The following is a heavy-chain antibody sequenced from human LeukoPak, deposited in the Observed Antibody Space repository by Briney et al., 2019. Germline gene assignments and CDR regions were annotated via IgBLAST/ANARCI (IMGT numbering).Heavy chain of an antibody. CDR2: IHYSGTT. CDR3: ARQLGYGMDV. CDR1: GGSISGYY. J-gene: IGHJ6*02. Sequence: PSETLSLTCTVSGGSISGYYWSWFRQPPGQEVEWIGYIHYSGTTNYNPSLRSRVTIAVDTSKNHFSLKLSSVTAADTAVYYCARQLGYGMDVWGQGTTVTVSS. V-gene: IGHV4-59*08.